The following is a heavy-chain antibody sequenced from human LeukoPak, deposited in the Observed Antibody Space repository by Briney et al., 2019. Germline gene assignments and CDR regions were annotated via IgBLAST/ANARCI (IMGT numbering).Heavy chain of an antibody. CDR2: ISSSSSTI. V-gene: IGHV3-11*04. D-gene: IGHD3-22*01. CDR1: GFTFSDYY. Sequence: GGSLRLSCAASGFTFSDYYMSWIRQAPGKGLEWVSYISSSSSTIYYADSVKGRFTISRDNAKNSLYLQMNSLRAEDTAVYYCARSHDYRHYYDSSGQFDYWGQGTLVTVSS. J-gene: IGHJ4*02. CDR3: ARSHDYRHYYDSSGQFDY.